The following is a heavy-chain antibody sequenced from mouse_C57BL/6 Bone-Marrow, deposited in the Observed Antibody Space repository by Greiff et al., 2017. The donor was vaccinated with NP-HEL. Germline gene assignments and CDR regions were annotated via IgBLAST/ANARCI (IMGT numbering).Heavy chain of an antibody. CDR2: IYPGSGST. CDR3: ARDDYYGSSYGYYAMDY. CDR1: GYTFTSYW. D-gene: IGHD1-1*01. Sequence: QVQLKQPGAELVKPGASVKMSCKASGYTFTSYWITWVKQRPGQGLEWLGDIYPGSGSTNYNGKFKSKATLTVDTSSSTAYMQRSSLTSEDSAVYYCARDDYYGSSYGYYAMDYWGQGTSVTVSS. V-gene: IGHV1-55*01. J-gene: IGHJ4*01.